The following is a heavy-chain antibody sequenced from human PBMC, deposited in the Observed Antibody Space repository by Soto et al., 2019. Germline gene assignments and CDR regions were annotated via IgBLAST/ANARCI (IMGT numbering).Heavy chain of an antibody. CDR2: ISYDGSNK. Sequence: PGGSLRLSCAASGFTFSSYAMHWVRQAPGKGLEWVAVISYDGSNKYYADSVKGRFTISRDNSKNTLYLQMNSLRAEDTAVYYCARVDMVVVVITQVGAFDIWGQGTMATVSS. J-gene: IGHJ3*02. CDR3: ARVDMVVVVITQVGAFDI. D-gene: IGHD3-22*01. V-gene: IGHV3-30-3*01. CDR1: GFTFSSYA.